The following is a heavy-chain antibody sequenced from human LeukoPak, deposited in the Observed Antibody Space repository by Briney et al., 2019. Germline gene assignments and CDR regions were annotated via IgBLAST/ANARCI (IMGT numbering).Heavy chain of an antibody. CDR3: ARFDIWSGSLDI. J-gene: IGHJ3*02. CDR1: GGSISSGSYY. D-gene: IGHD3-3*01. Sequence: SQTLSLTCTVSGGSISSGSYYWSWIRQPAGKGLEWIGRIYTSGSTNYNPSLKSRVTISVDTSKNQFSLKLSSVTAADTAVYYCARFDIWSGSLDIWGHGTMVTVSS. V-gene: IGHV4-61*02. CDR2: IYTSGST.